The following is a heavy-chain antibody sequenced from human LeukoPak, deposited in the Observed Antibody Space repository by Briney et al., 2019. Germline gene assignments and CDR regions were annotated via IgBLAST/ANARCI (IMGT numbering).Heavy chain of an antibody. CDR2: INPNSGGT. Sequence: ASVKVSCKASGYTFTGYYMHWVRQAPGQGLEWMGWINPNSGGTNYAQKFQGWVTMTRDTSISTAYMELSRLRSDDTAVYYCARDLFDGSWYGGNDAFDIWGQGTMVTVSS. J-gene: IGHJ3*02. CDR3: ARDLFDGSWYGGNDAFDI. D-gene: IGHD6-13*01. CDR1: GYTFTGYY. V-gene: IGHV1-2*04.